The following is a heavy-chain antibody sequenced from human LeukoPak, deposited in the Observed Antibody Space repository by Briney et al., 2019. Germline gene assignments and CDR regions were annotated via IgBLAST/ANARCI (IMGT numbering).Heavy chain of an antibody. CDR1: GFTVSSNY. D-gene: IGHD3-3*01. V-gene: IGHV3-66*01. Sequence: GGSLRLSCAASGFTVSSNYMSWVRQAPGKGLEWVSIIYSGGSTYYADSVKGRFTISRDNSKNTLYLQMNSLRAEDTAVYYCAKDPTYYDFWSGYYSGYFDYWGQGTLVTVSS. J-gene: IGHJ4*02. CDR3: AKDPTYYDFWSGYYSGYFDY. CDR2: IYSGGST.